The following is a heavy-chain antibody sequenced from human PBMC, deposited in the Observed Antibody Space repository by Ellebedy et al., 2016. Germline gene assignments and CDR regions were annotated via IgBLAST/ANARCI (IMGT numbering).Heavy chain of an antibody. V-gene: IGHV1-58*02. CDR3: AADPLVTAYYYYGMDV. CDR2: IVVGSGNT. J-gene: IGHJ6*02. CDR1: GFTFTSSA. Sequence: ASVKVSCKASGFTFTSSAMQWVRQARGQRLEWIGWIVVGSGNTNYAQKFQERVTITRDMSTSTAYMELSSLRSEDTAVYYCAADPLVTAYYYYGMDVWGQGTTVTVSS. D-gene: IGHD4-23*01.